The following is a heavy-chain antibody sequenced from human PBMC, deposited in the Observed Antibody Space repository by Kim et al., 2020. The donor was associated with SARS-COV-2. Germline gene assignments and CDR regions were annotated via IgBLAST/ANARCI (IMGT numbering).Heavy chain of an antibody. Sequence: ADSVKSRFTISRDNSKKTLYLQMNSLRAEDTAVYYCAKDPDSSGWGYFDYWGQGTLVTVSS. D-gene: IGHD3-22*01. J-gene: IGHJ4*02. V-gene: IGHV3-23*01. CDR3: AKDPDSSGWGYFDY.